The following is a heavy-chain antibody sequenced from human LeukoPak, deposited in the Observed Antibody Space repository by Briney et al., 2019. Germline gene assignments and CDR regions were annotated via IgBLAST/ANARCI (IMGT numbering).Heavy chain of an antibody. CDR3: AKGVVVAPDVTPFDY. CDR2: ISSSSSYI. CDR1: GFTFSSYS. D-gene: IGHD2-2*01. V-gene: IGHV3-21*01. Sequence: GGSLRLSCAASGFTFSSYSMNWVRQAPGKGLEWVSSISSSSSYIYHADSVKGRFTISRDNAKNSLYLQMNSLRAEDMAVYYCAKGVVVAPDVTPFDYWGQGTLVTVSS. J-gene: IGHJ4*02.